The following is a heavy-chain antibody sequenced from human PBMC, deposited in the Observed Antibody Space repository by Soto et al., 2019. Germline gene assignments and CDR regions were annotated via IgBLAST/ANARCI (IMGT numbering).Heavy chain of an antibody. CDR2: MSSSGVT. CDR3: ARALDSSGWYGDDAFDI. Sequence: SETLSLTCTVSGGSISNKYWSWIRQPAGKGLEWIGRMSSSGVTNYSPSFKSRVTMSVDMSKNQFSLKLSSVTATDAAVYYCARALDSSGWYGDDAFDIWGQGTMVTV. J-gene: IGHJ3*02. V-gene: IGHV4-4*07. D-gene: IGHD6-19*01. CDR1: GGSISNKY.